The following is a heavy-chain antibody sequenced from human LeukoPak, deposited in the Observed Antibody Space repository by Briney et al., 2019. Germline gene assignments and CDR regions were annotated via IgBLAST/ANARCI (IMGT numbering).Heavy chain of an antibody. D-gene: IGHD3-22*01. CDR3: AKAQHSSGEGYFQH. CDR1: GFTFNSYA. Sequence: GGSLRLSCAASGFTFNSYAMSWVRQAPGKGLEWVSGISDSGGSTYYADSVKGRFTISRDNSKNTLYLQMNSLRAEDTAVYYCAKAQHSSGEGYFQHWGQGTLVTVSS. CDR2: ISDSGGST. J-gene: IGHJ1*01. V-gene: IGHV3-23*01.